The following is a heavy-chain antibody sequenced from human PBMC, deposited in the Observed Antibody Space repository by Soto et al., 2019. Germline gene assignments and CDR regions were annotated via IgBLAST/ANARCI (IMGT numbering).Heavy chain of an antibody. V-gene: IGHV3-30*18. D-gene: IGHD3-22*01. CDR1: GFTFSSYG. CDR3: AKEWVYDSSGWSFDY. Sequence: PGGSLRLSCAASGFTFSSYGMHWVRQAPGKGLEWVAVISNDGSNKYYADSVKGRFTISRDNSKNTLYLQMNSLRAEDTAVYYCAKEWVYDSSGWSFDYWGQGTLVNVSS. J-gene: IGHJ4*02. CDR2: ISNDGSNK.